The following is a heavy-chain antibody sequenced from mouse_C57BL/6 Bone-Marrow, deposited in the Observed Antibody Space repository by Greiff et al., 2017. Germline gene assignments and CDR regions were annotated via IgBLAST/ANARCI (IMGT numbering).Heavy chain of an antibody. V-gene: IGHV1-47*01. Sequence: VHLQQSGAELVKPGASVKMSCKASGYTFTTYPIQWMKQNHGQSLEWIGNFHPYNDDTKYNEQFKGKATLTVEKSSNTVYLKLSRLTSDVSAVYYCAGSSSFCCDMDYWGQGTTLTVSS. CDR2: FHPYNDDT. J-gene: IGHJ2*01. D-gene: IGHD1-1*01. CDR3: AGSSSFCCDMDY. CDR1: GYTFTTYP.